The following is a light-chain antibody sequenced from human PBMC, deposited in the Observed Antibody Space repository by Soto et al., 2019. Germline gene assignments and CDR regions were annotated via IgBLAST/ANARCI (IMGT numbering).Light chain of an antibody. V-gene: IGKV1-5*01. J-gene: IGKJ3*01. CDR3: QQYGFS. CDR1: QSVSYW. CDR2: DSS. Sequence: DIPMTQSPSTLSASVGARVTITCRASQSVSYWLAWHQQKPGKAPKLLIHDSSSLKSGAPSRFRGGGSGQEFTLTLSSLQPDDFANSDCQQYGFSFGPGTKVDMK.